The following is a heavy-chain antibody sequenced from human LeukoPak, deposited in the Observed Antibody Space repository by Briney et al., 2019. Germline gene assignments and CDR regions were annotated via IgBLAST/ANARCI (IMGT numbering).Heavy chain of an antibody. Sequence: GGSLRLSCTASGFTSSSYAMHWVRQAPGKGLEWVAVISYDGSNKYYADSVKGRFTISRDNSKNTLYLQMNSLRAEDTAVYYCARDSERARDYYYGMDVWGQGTTVTVSS. CDR1: GFTSSSYA. CDR2: ISYDGSNK. CDR3: ARDSERARDYYYGMDV. J-gene: IGHJ6*02. V-gene: IGHV3-30*04.